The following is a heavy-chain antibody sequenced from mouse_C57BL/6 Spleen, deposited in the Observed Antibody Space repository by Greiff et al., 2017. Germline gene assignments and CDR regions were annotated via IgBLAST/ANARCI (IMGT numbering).Heavy chain of an antibody. J-gene: IGHJ4*01. D-gene: IGHD2-3*01. CDR3: ARYRWSPDYAMDY. Sequence: QVQLQQPGAELVKPGASVKLSCKASGYTFTSYWMHWVKQRPGQGLEWIGMIHPNSGSTNYNEKFKSKATLTVDKSSSTAYMQLSSLTSEDSAVYYCARYRWSPDYAMDYWGQGTSVTVSS. CDR1: GYTFTSYW. CDR2: IHPNSGST. V-gene: IGHV1-64*01.